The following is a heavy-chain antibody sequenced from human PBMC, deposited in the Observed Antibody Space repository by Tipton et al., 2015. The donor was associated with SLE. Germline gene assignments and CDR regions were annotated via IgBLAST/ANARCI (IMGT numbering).Heavy chain of an antibody. V-gene: IGHV3-30*02. J-gene: IGHJ6*02. CDR3: AREGYFYGMDV. CDR1: GFTFNNYG. Sequence: GSLRLSCAASGFTFNNYGMHWVRQAPGRGLQWVAFIRHDGSAKYYADSLQGRFSVSRDNSENTLYLQMNSLRAEDTAVYYCAREGYFYGMDVWGQGTTVTVAS. CDR2: IRHDGSAK.